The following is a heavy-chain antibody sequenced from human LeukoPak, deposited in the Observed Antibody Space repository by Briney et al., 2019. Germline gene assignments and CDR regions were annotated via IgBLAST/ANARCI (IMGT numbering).Heavy chain of an antibody. CDR1: GYSFPNYW. D-gene: IGHD1-26*01. J-gene: IGHJ6*01. V-gene: IGHV5-51*01. CDR2: SHPGDSDT. Sequence: GEPLKISCKGSGYSFPNYWVGWVRQMPGKGLEWMWISHPGDSDTRYSPSFQGQVTISVDKSISTAYLQWSSLKASDTAMYYCAGHNYSGSYYGMDVWGQGTTVTVSS. CDR3: AGHNYSGSYYGMDV.